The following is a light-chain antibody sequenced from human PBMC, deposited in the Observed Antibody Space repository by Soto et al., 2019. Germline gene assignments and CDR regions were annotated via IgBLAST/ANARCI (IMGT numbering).Light chain of an antibody. Sequence: DIQMTQSPSSLSASVGDSLTIACRASQSITTYLNWYRQKPGKAPELLIYAASSLQSGVPSRFSGSGSGTVFTLTISSLQPEDFATYYCQQSYSTPWTFGQGTKVDI. CDR2: AAS. J-gene: IGKJ1*01. CDR1: QSITTY. CDR3: QQSYSTPWT. V-gene: IGKV1-39*01.